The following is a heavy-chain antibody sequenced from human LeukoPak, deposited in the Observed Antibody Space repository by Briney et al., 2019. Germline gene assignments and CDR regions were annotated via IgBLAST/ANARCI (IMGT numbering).Heavy chain of an antibody. CDR1: GGSIGSYY. D-gene: IGHD2-2*01. CDR3: ARDVADCSSTSCYSHYYYMDV. Sequence: SETLSLTCTVSGGSIGSYYWSWIRQPPGKGLQWIGYIYYSGSTNYNPSLKSRVTISVDTSKNQFSLKLSSVTAADTAVYYCARDVADCSSTSCYSHYYYMDVWGKGTTVTVSS. CDR2: IYYSGST. V-gene: IGHV4-59*01. J-gene: IGHJ6*03.